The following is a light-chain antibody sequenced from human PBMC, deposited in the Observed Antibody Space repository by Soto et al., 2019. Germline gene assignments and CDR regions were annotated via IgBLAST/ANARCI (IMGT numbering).Light chain of an antibody. CDR1: SSNIGGNS. J-gene: IGLJ1*01. V-gene: IGLV2-14*01. CDR2: EVR. Sequence: QSVLTQPPSVSAAPGQKVTISCSGGSSNIGGNSVSWYQQLPGTAPKLMIYEVRYRPSGVSNRFSGSKSGNTASLTISGLQAEDEAVYYCCSYTRTSNHYFFGSGTKVTVL. CDR3: CSYTRTSNHYF.